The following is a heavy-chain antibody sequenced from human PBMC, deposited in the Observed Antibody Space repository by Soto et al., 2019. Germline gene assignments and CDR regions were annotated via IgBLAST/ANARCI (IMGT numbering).Heavy chain of an antibody. CDR3: ARDDGFGESPYYYYYMDV. Sequence: ASVKVSCKASGYTFTSYGISWVRQAPGQGLEWMGWISAYNGNTNYAQKLQGRVTMTTDTSTSTAYMELRSLRSDDTAVYYCARDDGFGESPYYYYYMDVWGKGTTVTVSS. CDR1: GYTFTSYG. J-gene: IGHJ6*03. V-gene: IGHV1-18*01. D-gene: IGHD3-10*01. CDR2: ISAYNGNT.